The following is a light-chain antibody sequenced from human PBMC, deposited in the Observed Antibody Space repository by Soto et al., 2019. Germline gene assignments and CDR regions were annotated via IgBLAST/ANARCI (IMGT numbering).Light chain of an antibody. CDR1: QSISSN. Sequence: EIVMTQSPATLSVSPGERATLSCRASQSISSNLAWYRQKPGQAPRLLIYGASTRATGIPARFSGSASGTEFTLTISSLQSEDFAVYFCQQYNDWPLSTFGQGTKLEIK. CDR3: QQYNDWPLST. CDR2: GAS. J-gene: IGKJ2*01. V-gene: IGKV3-15*01.